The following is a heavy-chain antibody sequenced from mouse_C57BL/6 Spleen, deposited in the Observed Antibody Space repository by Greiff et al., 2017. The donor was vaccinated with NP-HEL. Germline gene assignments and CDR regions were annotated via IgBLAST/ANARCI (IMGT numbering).Heavy chain of an antibody. V-gene: IGHV3-1*01. CDR3: ARNWDGGFDY. D-gene: IGHD4-1*01. Sequence: VQLQQSGPGMVKPSQSLSLTCTVTGYSITSGYDWHWIRHFPGNKLEWMGYISYSGSTNYNPSLKSRISITHDTSKNHFFLKLNSVTTEDTATYYCARNWDGGFDYWGQGTTLTVSS. CDR2: ISYSGST. J-gene: IGHJ2*01. CDR1: GYSITSGYD.